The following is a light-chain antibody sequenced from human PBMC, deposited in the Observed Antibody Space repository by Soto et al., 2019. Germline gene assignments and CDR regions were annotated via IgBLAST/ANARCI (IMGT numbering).Light chain of an antibody. V-gene: IGKV1-5*01. CDR1: ETVSRW. CDR3: QQYTTYWT. J-gene: IGKJ1*01. Sequence: DIQLTQSPSTLSASLGDRVTITCRASETVSRWLAWYQQKPGKAPKLLIFDASTLESGVPARFSGSGSGTEFTLTISSLQSDDFADYYCQQYTTYWTFGQGTKVDIK. CDR2: DAS.